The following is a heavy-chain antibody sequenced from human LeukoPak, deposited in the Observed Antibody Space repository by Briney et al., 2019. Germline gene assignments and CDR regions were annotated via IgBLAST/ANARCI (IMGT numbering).Heavy chain of an antibody. CDR3: ARALRLGYYFDY. CDR2: IYYSGST. CDR1: GGSISSYY. Sequence: SETLSLTCTVSGGSISSYYWSWIRQPPGKGLEWIGYIYYSGSTNYNPSLKSRVTISVDTSKNQFSLKLGSVTAADTAVYYCARALRLGYYFDYWGQGTLVTVSS. D-gene: IGHD3-16*01. J-gene: IGHJ4*02. V-gene: IGHV4-59*01.